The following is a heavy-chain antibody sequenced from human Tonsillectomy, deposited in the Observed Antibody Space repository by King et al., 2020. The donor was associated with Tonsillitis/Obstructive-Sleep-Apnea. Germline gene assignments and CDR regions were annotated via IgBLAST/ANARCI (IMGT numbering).Heavy chain of an antibody. Sequence: VQLQQWGAGLLKPSETLSLTCGVYGGSIRGYYWSWIRQPPGKGLEWIGEVNHSGYTNDNPSLKSRVTISVDTSKNQSSLKLSSVTAADTAVYYCARVSYGEYALVEFDYWGQGALVTVSS. D-gene: IGHD4-17*01. CDR2: VNHSGYT. CDR1: GGSIRGYY. J-gene: IGHJ4*02. V-gene: IGHV4-34*01. CDR3: ARVSYGEYALVEFDY.